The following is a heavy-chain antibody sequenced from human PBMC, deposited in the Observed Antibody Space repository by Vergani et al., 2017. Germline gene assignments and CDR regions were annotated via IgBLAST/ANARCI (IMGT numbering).Heavy chain of an antibody. D-gene: IGHD2-2*01. CDR3: ARAMCSTTSCYWDYYYYMDV. CDR2: ISWDGGKK. J-gene: IGHJ6*03. V-gene: IGHV3-30-3*01. CDR1: GESFSSFY. Sequence: QVQLQQWGAGVVKPSGTLSLTCAVFGESFSSFYWSWIRQPPGKGLEWVALISWDGGKKYYADSVRGRFTISRDNSKTTLYLQMDSLRPDDTAVYYCARAMCSTTSCYWDYYYYMDVWGKGTTFTVSS.